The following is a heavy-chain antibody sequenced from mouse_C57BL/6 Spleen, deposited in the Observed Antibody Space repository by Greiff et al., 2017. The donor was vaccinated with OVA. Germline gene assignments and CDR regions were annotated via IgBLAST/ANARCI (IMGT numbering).Heavy chain of an antibody. J-gene: IGHJ2*01. CDR1: GYTFTSYW. D-gene: IGHD1-1*01. Sequence: QVQLQQPGAELVRPGTSVKLSCKASGYTFTSYWMHWVKQRPGQGLEWIGVIDPSDSYTNYNQKFKGKATLTVDTSSSTAYMQLSSLTSEDSAVYYCAIQDYGSVDYWGQGTTLTVSS. V-gene: IGHV1-59*01. CDR2: IDPSDSYT. CDR3: AIQDYGSVDY.